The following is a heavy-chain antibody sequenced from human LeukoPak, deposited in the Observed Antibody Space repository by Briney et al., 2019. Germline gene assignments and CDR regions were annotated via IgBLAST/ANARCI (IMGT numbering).Heavy chain of an antibody. J-gene: IGHJ4*02. V-gene: IGHV4-34*01. Sequence: SETLSLTCAVDGGSFSGYYWTWIRQPPGKGLEWIGEITHSGSTNYNPSLKSRVTISVDTSKNQFSLNLSSVTAADTAVYFCARGRGMGYWGQGTLVTVSS. CDR2: ITHSGST. CDR3: ARGRGMGY. CDR1: GGSFSGYY. D-gene: IGHD3-10*01.